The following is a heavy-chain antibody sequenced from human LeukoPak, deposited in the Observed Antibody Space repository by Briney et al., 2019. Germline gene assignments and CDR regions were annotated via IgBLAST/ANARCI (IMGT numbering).Heavy chain of an antibody. Sequence: ASVKVSCKASGYTFTGYYMHWVRQAPGQGLEWMGWINPNSGGTNYAQKFQGRVTMTRDTSISTAYMGLSRLRSDDTAVYYCARGTPYTGIAAFPGGTYYYGMDVWGQGTTVTVSS. CDR3: ARGTPYTGIAAFPGGTYYYGMDV. CDR1: GYTFTGYY. V-gene: IGHV1-2*02. J-gene: IGHJ6*02. CDR2: INPNSGGT. D-gene: IGHD6-13*01.